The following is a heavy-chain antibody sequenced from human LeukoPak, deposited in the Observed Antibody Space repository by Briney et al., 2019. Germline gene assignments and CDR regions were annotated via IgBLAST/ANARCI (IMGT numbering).Heavy chain of an antibody. CDR1: GFTFRNYW. CDR2: TNQDGSEK. Sequence: GGSLRLSCVASGFTFRNYWMSWVRQAPGKGLEWVATTNQDGSEKYYVDSVKGRFTISRDNAKNSLQLQMNSLRAEDTAVYYCARELVVGPAEYFQDWGQGTLVTVSS. J-gene: IGHJ1*01. CDR3: ARELVVGPAEYFQD. V-gene: IGHV3-7*01. D-gene: IGHD2-8*02.